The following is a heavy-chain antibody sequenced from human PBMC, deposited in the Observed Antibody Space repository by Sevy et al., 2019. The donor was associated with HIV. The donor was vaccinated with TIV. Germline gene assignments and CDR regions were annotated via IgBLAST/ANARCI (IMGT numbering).Heavy chain of an antibody. CDR3: ANSWAPLVPHSGIFDP. J-gene: IGHJ5*02. V-gene: IGHV3-23*01. CDR1: GFSFSNYV. D-gene: IGHD5-12*01. CDR2: IRGAGIST. Sequence: GGSLRLSCAASGFSFSNYVMTWVRQAPGKGLEWVSSIRGAGISTYYTDSVKGRFTIARYNSKNTLFLQTSRLGVEDTALYYCANSWAPLVPHSGIFDPWGQGTLVTVSS.